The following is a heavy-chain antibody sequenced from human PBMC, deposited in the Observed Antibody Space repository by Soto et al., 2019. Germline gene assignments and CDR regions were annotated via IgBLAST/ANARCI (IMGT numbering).Heavy chain of an antibody. J-gene: IGHJ4*02. CDR2: IYSGGST. Sequence: GVLRLSCAASGFTVSSNYMSWVRQAPGKGLEWVSVIYSGGSTYYADSVKGRFTISRDNSKNTLYLQMNSLRAEDTAVYYCARESRDGFWYYFDYWGQGALGTVS. V-gene: IGHV3-53*01. CDR1: GFTVSSNY. D-gene: IGHD2-2*01. CDR3: ARESRDGFWYYFDY.